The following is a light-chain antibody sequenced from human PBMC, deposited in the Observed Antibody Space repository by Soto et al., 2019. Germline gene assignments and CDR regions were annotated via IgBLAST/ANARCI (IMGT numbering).Light chain of an antibody. CDR3: QQYYSFPYT. J-gene: IGKJ2*01. Sequence: DIQMTQSPSSVSASVGDRVTITCRASQTISSWLAWYQQKPGKAPELLIYAASTLQSGVPSRFSGSGSGTDFTLTISCLQSEDFATYHCQQYYSFPYTFGQGTKVDIK. CDR1: QTISSW. CDR2: AAS. V-gene: IGKV1-12*01.